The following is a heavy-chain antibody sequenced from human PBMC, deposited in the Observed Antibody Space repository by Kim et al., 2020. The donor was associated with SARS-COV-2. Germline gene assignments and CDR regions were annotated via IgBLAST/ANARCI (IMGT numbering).Heavy chain of an antibody. CDR2: ISYDGRNK. J-gene: IGHJ6*02. CDR1: GRSFQNSA. CDR3: ARGNDDESVSLSDYYNGMDV. Sequence: GGSLRLSCAASGRSFQNSAMNWVRQAPSKGLEWVAVISYDGRNKDYADSVKGRFIISRDNSKSTLNLQMNSLRVEDTAVYYCARGNDDESVSLSDYYNGMDVWGQGTSVTVSS. V-gene: IGHV3-30-3*01. D-gene: IGHD4-17*01.